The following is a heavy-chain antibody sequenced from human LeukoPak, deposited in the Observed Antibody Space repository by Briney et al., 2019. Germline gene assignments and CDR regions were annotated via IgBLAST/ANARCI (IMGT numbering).Heavy chain of an antibody. J-gene: IGHJ4*02. CDR1: GFTLSSNY. D-gene: IGHD4/OR15-4a*01. V-gene: IGHV3-66*01. CDR3: ARNRDYGQTGYFDY. Sequence: GGSLRLSCAASGFTLSSNYMSWVRQAPGKGLEWVSVFYADGSTYYADSAKGRFTISRDNSKNTLYLQMNSLRAEDTAVYYCARNRDYGQTGYFDYWGQGTLVTVSS. CDR2: FYADGST.